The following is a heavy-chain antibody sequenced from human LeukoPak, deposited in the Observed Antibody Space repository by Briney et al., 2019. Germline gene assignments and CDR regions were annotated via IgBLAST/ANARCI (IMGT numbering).Heavy chain of an antibody. CDR1: GFALSGYA. Sequence: GGSLRLSCAASGFALSGYAMHWVRQAPGKGLEWVAFIQYDGSSKYSDSMKGRFTISRGNGKNTVYLEVNSLRVEDTALYYCAKAADNFDMWGQGTMVTVSS. J-gene: IGHJ3*02. V-gene: IGHV3-30*02. CDR3: AKAADNFDM. CDR2: IQYDGSSK. D-gene: IGHD2-15*01.